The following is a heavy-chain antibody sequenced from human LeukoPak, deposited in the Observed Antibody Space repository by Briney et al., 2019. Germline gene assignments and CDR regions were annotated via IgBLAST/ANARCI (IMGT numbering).Heavy chain of an antibody. Sequence: ASVKVSCKASGYTFTSYGISWVRQAPGQELQWRGWISSYNGNTNYAQKLQGRVTMTTDTSTSTAYMELRSLRSDDTAVYYCARVSGSYNYYYYYMDVWGKGTTVTVSS. CDR3: ARVSGSYNYYYYYMDV. CDR1: GYTFTSYG. D-gene: IGHD1-26*01. J-gene: IGHJ6*03. CDR2: ISSYNGNT. V-gene: IGHV1-18*01.